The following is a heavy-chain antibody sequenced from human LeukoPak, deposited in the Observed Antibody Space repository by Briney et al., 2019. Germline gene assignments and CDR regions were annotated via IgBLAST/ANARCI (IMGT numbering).Heavy chain of an antibody. CDR1: GYTFTSYG. Sequence: ASVKVSCKASGYTFTSYGISWVRQAPGQGLEWMGWISAYNGNTNYAQKLQGRVTMTTDTSTSTAYMELRSLRSDDTAVYYCARVANLGYCSGGSCYSFIAFDIWGQGTMVTVSS. J-gene: IGHJ3*02. D-gene: IGHD2-15*01. CDR3: ARVANLGYCSGGSCYSFIAFDI. V-gene: IGHV1-18*01. CDR2: ISAYNGNT.